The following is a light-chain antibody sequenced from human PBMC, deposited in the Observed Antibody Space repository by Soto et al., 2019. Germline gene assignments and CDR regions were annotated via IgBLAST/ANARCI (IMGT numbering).Light chain of an antibody. CDR2: DAS. CDR3: QQYNSYSPLT. J-gene: IGKJ3*01. V-gene: IGKV1-5*01. CDR1: QSISAW. Sequence: DIQMTQSPSTLSATAGDRVTITCRASQSISAWLAWYQQKPGKAPKLLIYDASSLESGVPSRFSGSGSGTEFTLTISSLQPDDFATYYCQQYNSYSPLTFXPGTKVDIK.